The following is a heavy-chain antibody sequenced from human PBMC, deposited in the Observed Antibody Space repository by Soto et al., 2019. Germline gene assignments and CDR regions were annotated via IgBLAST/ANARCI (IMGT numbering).Heavy chain of an antibody. D-gene: IGHD2-8*01. CDR2: IIYSGST. J-gene: IGHJ6*02. Sequence: SSETLSLTCTVSGGSFGNYYWNWVRQPPGKGLEWIGDIIYSGSTNYSPSLKSRVTLLVDTSKNQFSLKLSSVTAADTAVYYCARVLVDGNYYYGMDVWGQGTTVTVS. CDR3: ARVLVDGNYYYGMDV. V-gene: IGHV4-59*01. CDR1: GGSFGNYY.